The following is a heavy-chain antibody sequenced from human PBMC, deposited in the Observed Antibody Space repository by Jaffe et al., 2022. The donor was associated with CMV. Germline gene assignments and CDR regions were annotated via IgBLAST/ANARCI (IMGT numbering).Heavy chain of an antibody. CDR1: GFTFSSYG. CDR3: ARAYPFFTIFGVVRERDYYYYMDV. D-gene: IGHD3-3*01. V-gene: IGHV3-33*01. J-gene: IGHJ6*03. Sequence: QVQLVESGGGVVQPGRSLRLSCAASGFTFSSYGMHWVRQAPGKGLEWVAVIWYDGSNKYYADSVKGRFTISRDNSKNTLYLQMNSLRAEDTAVYYCARAYPFFTIFGVVRERDYYYYMDVWGKGTTVTVSS. CDR2: IWYDGSNK.